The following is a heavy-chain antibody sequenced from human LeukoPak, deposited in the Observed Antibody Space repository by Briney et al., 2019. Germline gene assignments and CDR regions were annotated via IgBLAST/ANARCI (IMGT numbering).Heavy chain of an antibody. D-gene: IGHD5-24*01. J-gene: IGHJ4*02. V-gene: IGHV3-74*01. CDR2: INNDGNDI. CDR3: TRAGYNWEHDY. CDR1: GFTFNAHW. Sequence: GGSLRLSCAASGFTFNAHWMYWVRQGPGKGLVWVSRINNDGNDITCADSVKGRFTISRDNAKNTLYLQMNGLRVEDTAVYYCTRAGYNWEHDYWGQGTLVTVSS.